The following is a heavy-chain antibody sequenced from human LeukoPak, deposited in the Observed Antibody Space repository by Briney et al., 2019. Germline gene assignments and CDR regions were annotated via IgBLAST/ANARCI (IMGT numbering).Heavy chain of an antibody. Sequence: PSETLSLTCAVSSGTISSYYWSWIRQPPGKGLVWIGYIYYSGSTNYNPSLKRPVTISVGTSKSQFSLKLSSVTAADTAVYYCASLPYGPGSYYSHFEYWGQGTLVTVSS. V-gene: IGHV4-59*08. D-gene: IGHD3-10*01. CDR3: ASLPYGPGSYYSHFEY. J-gene: IGHJ4*02. CDR1: SGTISSYY. CDR2: IYYSGST.